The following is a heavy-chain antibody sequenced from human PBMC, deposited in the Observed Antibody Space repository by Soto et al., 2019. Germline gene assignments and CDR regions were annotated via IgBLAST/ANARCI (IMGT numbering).Heavy chain of an antibody. V-gene: IGHV4-30-4*01. D-gene: IGHD2-2*02. CDR2: IYYSGST. Sequence: SETLSLTCTVSGGSISSGDYYWSWIRQPPGKGLEWIGYIYYSGSTYYNPSLKSRVIISVDTSKNQFSLKLSSVTAADTAVYYCASSLCSSTSCYTFDYWGQGTLVTVSS. CDR3: ASSLCSSTSCYTFDY. CDR1: GGSISSGDYY. J-gene: IGHJ4*02.